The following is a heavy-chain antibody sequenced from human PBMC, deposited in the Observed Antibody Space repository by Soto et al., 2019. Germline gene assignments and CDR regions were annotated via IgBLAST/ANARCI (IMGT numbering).Heavy chain of an antibody. D-gene: IGHD3-10*01. Sequence: QLQLVQSGAEVERPGAAVRVSCKAYGYPFSKYGISWIRQATGQGLEWMGWIKPDNGDTNCAQKFQGRVTMTTDTSSHTPYMELRSLRSALTAVYYCATYYVSGFESWGQGIMVSVSS. J-gene: IGHJ5*01. CDR2: IKPDNGDT. V-gene: IGHV1-18*04. CDR3: ATYYVSGFES. CDR1: GYPFSKYG.